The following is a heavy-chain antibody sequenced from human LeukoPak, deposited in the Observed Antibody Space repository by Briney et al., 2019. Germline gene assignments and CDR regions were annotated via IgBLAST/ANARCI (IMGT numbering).Heavy chain of an antibody. J-gene: IGHJ4*02. Sequence: SETLSLTCAVYGGSFSAYYWSWIRQPPGKGLEWIGEINHSGSTNYNPSLKSRVAISVDTSRNQFSLRLSSVTAADTAVYYCARGQRITITDRGQGTLVTVSS. D-gene: IGHD3-10*01. CDR3: ARGQRITITD. CDR2: INHSGST. CDR1: GGSFSAYY. V-gene: IGHV4-34*01.